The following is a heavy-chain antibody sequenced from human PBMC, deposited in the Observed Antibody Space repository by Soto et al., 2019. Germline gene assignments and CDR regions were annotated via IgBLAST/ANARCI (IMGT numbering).Heavy chain of an antibody. D-gene: IGHD1-26*01. CDR2: IYSGGST. V-gene: IGHV3-53*04. CDR3: ARVTADIVGAIHFDY. J-gene: IGHJ4*02. Sequence: GGSLRLSCAASGFTVSSNYMSWVRQAPGKGLEWVSVIYSGGSTYYADSVKGRFTISRHNSKNTLYLQMNSLRAEDTAVYYCARVTADIVGAIHFDYWGQGTLVTVSS. CDR1: GFTVSSNY.